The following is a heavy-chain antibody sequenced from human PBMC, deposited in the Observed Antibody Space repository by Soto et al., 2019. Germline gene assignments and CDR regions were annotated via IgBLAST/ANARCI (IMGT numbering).Heavy chain of an antibody. Sequence: LSETLSLTCTVSGGSINTFYWSWVRQPAGKGLEWIGRIFSSGSTSFNPSLESRVAMSVDTSKNHFSLNLSSVTAADMAVYYCSCEVRVSSYYYYGFDVWGHLRTLTVS. D-gene: IGHD2-2*01. V-gene: IGHV4-4*07. CDR1: GGSINTFY. CDR2: IFSSGST. CDR3: SCEVRVSSYYYYGFDV. J-gene: IGHJ6*02.